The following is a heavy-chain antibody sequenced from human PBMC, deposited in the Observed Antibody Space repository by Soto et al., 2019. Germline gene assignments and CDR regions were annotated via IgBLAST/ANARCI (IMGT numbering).Heavy chain of an antibody. CDR2: INAGDGDT. J-gene: IGHJ4*02. Sequence: ASVKVSCKASGYTFTRYAMHWVRQAPGQRLEWMGWINAGDGDTKYSQKFQGRVTISRDTSANTAYMELSSLRSEDTAVYYCARDPHNEGNWGQGTLVTVSS. CDR3: ARDPHNEGN. CDR1: GYTFTRYA. D-gene: IGHD2-21*01. V-gene: IGHV1-3*01.